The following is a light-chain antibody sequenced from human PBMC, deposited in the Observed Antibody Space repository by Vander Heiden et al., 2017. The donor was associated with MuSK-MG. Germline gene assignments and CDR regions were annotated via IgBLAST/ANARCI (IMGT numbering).Light chain of an antibody. CDR1: QSISSY. J-gene: IGKJ2*01. V-gene: IGKV1-39*01. CDR2: AAS. Sequence: DIQMTQSPSSLSASVGDRVTITCRASQSISSYLNWYQQKPGKAPKLLIYAASSLQSGVPSRFSRRGYGTDFTLTISSRQPEDLAPYYCQQVDSTPPYTFSQWTRLEIK. CDR3: QQVDSTPPYT.